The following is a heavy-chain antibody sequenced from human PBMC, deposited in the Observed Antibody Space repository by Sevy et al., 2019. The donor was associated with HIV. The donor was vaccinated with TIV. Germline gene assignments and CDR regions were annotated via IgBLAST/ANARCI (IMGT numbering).Heavy chain of an antibody. CDR2: IYTSGST. D-gene: IGHD5-12*01. V-gene: IGHV4-4*07. CDR1: GGSISSYY. J-gene: IGHJ6*02. CDR3: ARDQGGDGYNWGYYYYGMDV. Sequence: SETLSLTCTVSGGSISSYYWSWIRQPAGKGLEWIGRIYTSGSTNYNPSLKSRVTMSVDTSKNQFSLKLSSVTAADTGGYYCARDQGGDGYNWGYYYYGMDVWGQGTTVTVSS.